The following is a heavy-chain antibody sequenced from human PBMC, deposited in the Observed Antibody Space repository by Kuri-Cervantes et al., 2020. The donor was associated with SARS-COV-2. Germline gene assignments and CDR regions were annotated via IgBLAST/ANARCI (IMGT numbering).Heavy chain of an antibody. D-gene: IGHD1-26*01. J-gene: IGHJ6*03. CDR3: ARDSRSYYQVLLDHFYYSYMDV. CDR1: GYSISSGYY. CDR2: IYHSGST. Sequence: SETLSLTCTVSGYSISSGYYWGWIRQPPGKGLEWIGSIYHSGSTNYNPSLKSRVTISVDTSKNQFSLKLSSVTAADTAVYYCARDSRSYYQVLLDHFYYSYMDVWGKGTTVTVSS. V-gene: IGHV4-38-2*02.